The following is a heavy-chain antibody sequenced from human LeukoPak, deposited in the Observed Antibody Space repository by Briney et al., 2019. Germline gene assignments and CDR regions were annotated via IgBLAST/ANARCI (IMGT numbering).Heavy chain of an antibody. D-gene: IGHD3-22*01. CDR3: ARGRRVYYDSSGPHWYFDL. CDR2: IYYSGST. Sequence: SETLSLTCTVSGGSISSGGYYWSWIRQHPGKGLEWIGYIYYSGSTYYNPSLKSRVTISVDTSKNQFSLKLSSVTAADTAVYYCARGRRVYYDSSGPHWYFDLWGRGTLVTASS. J-gene: IGHJ2*01. V-gene: IGHV4-31*03. CDR1: GGSISSGGYY.